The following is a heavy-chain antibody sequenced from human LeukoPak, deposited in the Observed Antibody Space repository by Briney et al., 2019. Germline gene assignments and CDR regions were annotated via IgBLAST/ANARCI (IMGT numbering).Heavy chain of an antibody. CDR1: GGSISSYY. CDR2: IYYSGST. Sequence: KPSETLSLTCTVSGGSISSYYWSWIRQPPGKGLEWIGYIYYSGSTNYNPSLKSRVTISVDTSKNQFSLKLSSVTAADTAVYYCARIYSSGWLYFDYWGQGTLVTVSS. CDR3: ARIYSSGWLYFDY. D-gene: IGHD6-19*01. J-gene: IGHJ4*02. V-gene: IGHV4-59*08.